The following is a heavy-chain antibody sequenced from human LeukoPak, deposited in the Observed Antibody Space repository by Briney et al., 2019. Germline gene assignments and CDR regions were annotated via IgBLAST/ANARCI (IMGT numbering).Heavy chain of an antibody. J-gene: IGHJ4*02. Sequence: GGSLRLSCAASGFTFSSYAMRWVRQAPGKGLEYVSAISSNGGSTYYANSVKGRFTISRDNSKNTLYLQMGSLRAEDMAVYYCASTRYSSSWYGRLDYWGQGTLVTVSS. CDR3: ASTRYSSSWYGRLDY. CDR1: GFTFSSYA. D-gene: IGHD6-13*01. V-gene: IGHV3-64*01. CDR2: ISSNGGST.